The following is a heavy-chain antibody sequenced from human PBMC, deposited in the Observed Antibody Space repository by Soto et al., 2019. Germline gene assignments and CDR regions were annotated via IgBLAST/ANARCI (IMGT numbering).Heavy chain of an antibody. CDR3: ARGGRGLRGAFDI. Sequence: QGQLMESGGGVVQPGKSLRLSCAASGFSFSSYSLHWVRQAQGKGLEWVAVISYNGLSQFYADSVRGRLAISRDNAKNTLYLQMNSLRDEDTAVYFCARGGRGLRGAFDIWGQGTRVTVSS. J-gene: IGHJ3*02. V-gene: IGHV3-30*09. D-gene: IGHD2-15*01. CDR2: ISYNGLSQ. CDR1: GFSFSSYS.